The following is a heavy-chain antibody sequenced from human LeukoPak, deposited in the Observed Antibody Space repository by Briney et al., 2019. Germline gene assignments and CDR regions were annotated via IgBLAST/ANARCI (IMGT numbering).Heavy chain of an antibody. J-gene: IGHJ4*02. CDR1: GFTFSSYA. D-gene: IGHD1-26*01. CDR3: AKDLVVGATLWFPCIFDY. V-gene: IGHV3-23*01. Sequence: GGSLRLSCAASGFTFSSYAMSWVRQAPGKGLEWVSAISGSGGSTYYADSVKGRFTISRDNSKNTLYLQMNSLRAEDAAVYYCAKDLVVGATLWFPCIFDYWGQGTLVTVSS. CDR2: ISGSGGST.